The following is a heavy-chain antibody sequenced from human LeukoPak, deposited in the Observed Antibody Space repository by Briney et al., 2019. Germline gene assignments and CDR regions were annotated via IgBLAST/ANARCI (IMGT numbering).Heavy chain of an antibody. Sequence: GGSLRLSCAASGFTFSSYGMHWVRQAPGKGLEWVAVISYDGSNKYYADSVKGRFTISRDNSKNTLYLQMNNLRAEDTAIYYCAKDHEQWLAGYFDYWGQGTLVTVSS. CDR2: ISYDGSNK. D-gene: IGHD6-19*01. CDR3: AKDHEQWLAGYFDY. CDR1: GFTFSSYG. V-gene: IGHV3-30*18. J-gene: IGHJ4*02.